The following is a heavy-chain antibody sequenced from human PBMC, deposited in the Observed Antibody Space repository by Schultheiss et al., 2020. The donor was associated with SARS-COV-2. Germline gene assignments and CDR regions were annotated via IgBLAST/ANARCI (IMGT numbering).Heavy chain of an antibody. CDR1: GGTFSTYA. CDR3: ARVCSSTSCHDY. Sequence: ASVKVSCKASGGTFSTYAINRVRQAPGQGLEWMGWINPNSGGTNYAQKFQGRVTMTRDTSISTAYMELSRLRSDDTAVYYCARVCSSTSCHDYWGQGTLVTVSS. V-gene: IGHV1-2*02. CDR2: INPNSGGT. J-gene: IGHJ4*02. D-gene: IGHD2-2*01.